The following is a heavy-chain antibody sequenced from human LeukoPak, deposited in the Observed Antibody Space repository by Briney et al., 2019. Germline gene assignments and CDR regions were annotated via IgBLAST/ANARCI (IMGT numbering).Heavy chain of an antibody. Sequence: GRSLRLSCAASGFTFSSYGMHWVRQAPGKGLEWVAVLWYDGSNKYYADSVKGRFTISRDNSKNTLYLQMNSLRAEDTAVYYCARDKEVYCSGGSCYSRYYYYYMDVWGKGTTVTVSS. V-gene: IGHV3-33*01. CDR3: ARDKEVYCSGGSCYSRYYYYYMDV. D-gene: IGHD2-15*01. CDR2: LWYDGSNK. J-gene: IGHJ6*03. CDR1: GFTFSSYG.